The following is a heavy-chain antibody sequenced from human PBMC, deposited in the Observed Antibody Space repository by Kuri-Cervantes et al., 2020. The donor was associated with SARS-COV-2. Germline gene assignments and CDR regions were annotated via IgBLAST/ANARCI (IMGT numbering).Heavy chain of an antibody. Sequence: GESLKISCAASGFTFADYAMSWVRQAPGKGLEWVSSISASGGSANYADSVKGRLTVSRDNSKNTLYLQINSLRAEDTAVYYCVNGHSFGYPPYDYWGQGTLVTVSS. CDR3: VNGHSFGYPPYDY. CDR2: ISASGGSA. D-gene: IGHD5-18*01. CDR1: GFTFADYA. V-gene: IGHV3-23*01. J-gene: IGHJ4*02.